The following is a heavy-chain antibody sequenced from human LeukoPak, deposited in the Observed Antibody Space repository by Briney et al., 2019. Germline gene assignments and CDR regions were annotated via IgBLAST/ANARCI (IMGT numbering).Heavy chain of an antibody. Sequence: GGSLRLSCAASGFTFSSYEMNWVRQAPGKGLEWVSYISSSGSTIYYADSVKGRFTISRDNAKNSLYLQMNSLRAEDTAVYYCARDEDYDSSGHMGYWGQGTLVTVSS. CDR3: ARDEDYDSSGHMGY. CDR1: GFTFSSYE. D-gene: IGHD3-22*01. V-gene: IGHV3-48*03. CDR2: ISSSGSTI. J-gene: IGHJ4*02.